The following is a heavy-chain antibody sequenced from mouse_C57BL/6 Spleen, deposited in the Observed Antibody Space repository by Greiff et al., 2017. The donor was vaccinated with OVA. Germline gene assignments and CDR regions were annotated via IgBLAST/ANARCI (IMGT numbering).Heavy chain of an antibody. CDR1: GFTFSSYA. D-gene: IGHD2-5*01. Sequence: DVMLVESGGGLVKPGGSLKLSCAASGFTFSSYAMSWVRQTPEKRLEWVATISDGGSYTYYPDNVKGRFTISRDNAKNNLYLQMSHLKSEDTAMYYCARAYSNWYFDVWGTGTTVTVSS. CDR3: ARAYSNWYFDV. J-gene: IGHJ1*03. V-gene: IGHV5-4*03. CDR2: ISDGGSYT.